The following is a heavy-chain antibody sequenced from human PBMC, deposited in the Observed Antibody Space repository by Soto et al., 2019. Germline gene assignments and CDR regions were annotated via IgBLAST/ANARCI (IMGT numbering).Heavy chain of an antibody. Sequence: PSETLSLTGTVSGDSISSYFWSWIRQPPGKGLEWIGYVYSTEITNYNPSLKSRVAMSIDTSKNQFSLKVRSVTAADTAVYYCARGSEAWFDPWGQGTLVTVSS. CDR3: ARGSEAWFDP. V-gene: IGHV4-59*01. CDR1: GDSISSYF. CDR2: VYSTEIT. J-gene: IGHJ5*02.